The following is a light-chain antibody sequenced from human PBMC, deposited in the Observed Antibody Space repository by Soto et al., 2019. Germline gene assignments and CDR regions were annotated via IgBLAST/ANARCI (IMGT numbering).Light chain of an antibody. CDR1: QNILSW. CDR3: QQYFNYTS. CDR2: KAS. J-gene: IGKJ1*01. V-gene: IGKV1-5*03. Sequence: DIQMTQSPSTLSASVGDRVTITCRASQNILSWLAWYQQRPGKVPKLLIYKASTLESGVPSRFSGSGSGTEFTLTITHLQHDDFATYYCQQYFNYTSFGQGTKV.